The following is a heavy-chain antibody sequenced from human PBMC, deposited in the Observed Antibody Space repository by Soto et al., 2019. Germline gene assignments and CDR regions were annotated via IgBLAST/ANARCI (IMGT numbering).Heavy chain of an antibody. CDR3: ARDGQGLAPYALDV. V-gene: IGHV3-33*01. CDR2: IWYDGSNK. CDR1: GFTFSGHA. Sequence: QVQLVESGGGVAQPGRSLRLSCTVSGFTFSGHAMHWVRQAPGKGLEWVTQIWYDGSNKYYAESVKGRFTISRDNSKNTLYLQMNRLRVEDTAVYYCARDGQGLAPYALDVCGQGTSVTVSS. D-gene: IGHD6-19*01. J-gene: IGHJ6*02.